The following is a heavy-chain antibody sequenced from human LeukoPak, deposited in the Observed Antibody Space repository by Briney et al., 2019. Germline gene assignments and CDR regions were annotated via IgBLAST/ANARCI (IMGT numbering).Heavy chain of an antibody. CDR2: ISTSSSYI. Sequence: GGSLRLSCAASGFTFSTYSMNWVRQAPGKGLEWVSFISTSSSYIYYADSVKGRFTISRDNSKNSLYLQMNSLRSEDTAVYYCARDQDWNDRGGLDYWGQGTLVIVSS. J-gene: IGHJ4*02. D-gene: IGHD1-1*01. V-gene: IGHV3-21*01. CDR3: ARDQDWNDRGGLDY. CDR1: GFTFSTYS.